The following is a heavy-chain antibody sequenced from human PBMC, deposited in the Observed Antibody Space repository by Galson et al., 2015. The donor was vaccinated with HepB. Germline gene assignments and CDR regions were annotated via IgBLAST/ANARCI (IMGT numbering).Heavy chain of an antibody. D-gene: IGHD3-22*01. J-gene: IGHJ4*02. V-gene: IGHV4-34*01. CDR3: ARVDSSGYYLNY. CDR1: GGSFSGYY. Sequence: ETLSLTCAVYGGSFSGYYWSWIRQPPGKGLEWIGEINHSGSTNYNPSLKSRVTISVDTSKNQFSLKLSSVTAADTAVYYCARVDSSGYYLNYWGQGTLVTVSS. CDR2: INHSGST.